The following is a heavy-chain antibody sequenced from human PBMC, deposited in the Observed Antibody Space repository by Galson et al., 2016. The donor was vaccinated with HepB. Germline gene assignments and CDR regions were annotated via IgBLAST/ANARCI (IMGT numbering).Heavy chain of an antibody. D-gene: IGHD6-19*01. CDR1: GYTFTFNY. CDR2: INPSGGDI. J-gene: IGHJ3*02. V-gene: IGHV1-46*01. Sequence: SVKVSCKASGYTFTFNYIHWVRQAPGQGLEWMGIINPSGGDINYAQKFQGRVTMTRDTSTSTVYMELSSLRSEDTAAYYCARWASVGSGDAFDIWGQGTMDTVSS. CDR3: ARWASVGSGDAFDI.